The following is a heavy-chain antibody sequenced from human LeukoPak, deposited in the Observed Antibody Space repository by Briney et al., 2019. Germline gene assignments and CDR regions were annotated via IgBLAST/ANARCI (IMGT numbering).Heavy chain of an antibody. D-gene: IGHD3-10*01. J-gene: IGHJ6*03. CDR3: ARDHLLWFGFSGMDV. CDR2: IYTSGST. V-gene: IGHV4-4*07. CDR1: GGSISSYY. Sequence: SETLSLTCTVSGGSISSYYWSWIRQPAGKGLEWIARIYTSGSTIYNPSLKSRVTMSVDTSKNQFSLKLSSVTAADTAVYYCARDHLLWFGFSGMDVWGKGTTVTVSS.